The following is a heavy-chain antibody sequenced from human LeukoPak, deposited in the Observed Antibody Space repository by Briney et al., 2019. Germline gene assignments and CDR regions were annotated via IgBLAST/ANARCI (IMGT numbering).Heavy chain of an antibody. D-gene: IGHD1-26*01. CDR2: IYSGGGT. CDR1: GFTVSNHY. Sequence: GGSLRLSCAASGFTVSNHYMNWVRQAPGKGLEWVSVIYSGGGTHYTDSVKGRFTISRDNSKNTLFLQMNNLRAEDTALYYCARGQVVGATDYFDYWGQGTPVTVSS. J-gene: IGHJ4*02. CDR3: ARGQVVGATDYFDY. V-gene: IGHV3-53*01.